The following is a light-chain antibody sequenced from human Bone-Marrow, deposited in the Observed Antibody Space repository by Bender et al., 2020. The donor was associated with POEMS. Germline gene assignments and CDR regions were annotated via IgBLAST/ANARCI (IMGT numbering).Light chain of an antibody. CDR2: EVS. CDR3: SSYTTSVTML. V-gene: IGLV2-18*02. Sequence: QSALTQPPSVSGSPGQSVTISCTGTSSDVGSYDRVSWYQQPPGTAPKLMIYEVSSRPSGVPDRFSGSKSGNTASLTISGLQAEDEADYYCSSYTTSVTMLFGGGTKLTVL. J-gene: IGLJ2*01. CDR1: SSDVGSYDR.